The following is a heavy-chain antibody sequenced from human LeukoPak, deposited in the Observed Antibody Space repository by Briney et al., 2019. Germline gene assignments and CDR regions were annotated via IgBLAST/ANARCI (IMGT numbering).Heavy chain of an antibody. V-gene: IGHV3-23*01. J-gene: IGHJ4*02. CDR1: GFTFSSYA. CDR3: GGGAIVVE. CDR2: ISGSGAST. D-gene: IGHD3-22*01. Sequence: GGSLRLSCAASGFTFSSYAMKWVRQAPGKGLEWVSTISGSGASTYYADSVKGRFTISRDNPTNTLYLQMTSLRAEDTAMYYCGGGAIVVEWSQGTLVTVSS.